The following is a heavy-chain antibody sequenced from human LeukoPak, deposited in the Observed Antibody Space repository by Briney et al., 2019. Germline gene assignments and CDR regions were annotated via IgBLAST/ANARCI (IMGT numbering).Heavy chain of an antibody. CDR2: IYYSGST. CDR3: ARDSGRGTSSSRLFDY. D-gene: IGHD2-2*01. V-gene: IGHV4-61*01. J-gene: IGHJ4*02. Sequence: SETLSLTCTVSGGSVSSGSYYWSWIRQPPGKGLEWIGYIYYSGSTNYNPSLKSRVTISVDTSKNQFSLKLSSVTAADTAVYYCARDSGRGTSSSRLFDYWGQGTPVTVSS. CDR1: GGSVSSGSYY.